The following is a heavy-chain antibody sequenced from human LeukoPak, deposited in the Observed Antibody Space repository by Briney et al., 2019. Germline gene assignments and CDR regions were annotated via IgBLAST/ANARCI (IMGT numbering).Heavy chain of an antibody. Sequence: SQTLSLTCTVSGGSISSSSYYWSWIRQTAGKGLEWIGRIYTTGSTNYNPSLKSRVTMSVDTSKNQFSLKLSSVTAADTAVYYCARDSGGYYYLFDYWGQGTLVTVSS. J-gene: IGHJ4*02. D-gene: IGHD3-22*01. CDR2: IYTTGST. CDR3: ARDSGGYYYLFDY. CDR1: GGSISSSSYY. V-gene: IGHV4-61*02.